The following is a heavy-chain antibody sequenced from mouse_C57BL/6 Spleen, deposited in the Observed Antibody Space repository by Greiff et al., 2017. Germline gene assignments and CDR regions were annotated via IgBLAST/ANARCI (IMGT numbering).Heavy chain of an antibody. CDR1: GFNIKDYY. J-gene: IGHJ1*03. D-gene: IGHD2-1*01. CDR3: TTVSTGGYFDV. V-gene: IGHV14-1*01. CDR2: IDPEDGDT. Sequence: VQLQQSGAELVRPGASVKLSCTASGFNIKDYYMHWVKQRPEQGLEWIGRIDPEDGDTEYAPKFQGKATMTADTSSNTAYLQLSSLTSEDTAVDYCTTVSTGGYFDVWGTGTTVTVSS.